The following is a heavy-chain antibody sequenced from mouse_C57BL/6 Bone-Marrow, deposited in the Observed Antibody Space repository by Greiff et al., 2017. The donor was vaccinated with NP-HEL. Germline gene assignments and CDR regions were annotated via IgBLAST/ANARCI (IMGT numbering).Heavy chain of an antibody. Sequence: QVQLQQSGAELVRPGTSVKVSCKASGYAFTNYLIEWVKQRPGQGLEWIGVINPGSGGTNYNEKFKGKATLTADKSSSTAYMQLSSLTSEDSAVYFCARGPLAAYWGQGTLVTVSA. J-gene: IGHJ3*01. V-gene: IGHV1-54*01. CDR2: INPGSGGT. D-gene: IGHD4-1*01. CDR3: ARGPLAAY. CDR1: GYAFTNYL.